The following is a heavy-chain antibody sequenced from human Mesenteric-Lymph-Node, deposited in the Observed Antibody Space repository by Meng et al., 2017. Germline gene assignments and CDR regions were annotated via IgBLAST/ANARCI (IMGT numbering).Heavy chain of an antibody. CDR3: AREVATGVGAAHL. J-gene: IGHJ5*02. D-gene: IGHD1-26*01. V-gene: IGHV3-7*01. CDR1: GFPFSSYW. CDR2: IKEDGSAK. Sequence: GESLKISCAASGFPFSSYWMIWVRQAPGKGLEWLANIKEDGSAKHYVDSVKGRFTISRDNTKNSLYLQLNSLRAEDTAVYYCAREVATGVGAAHLWGQGTLVTVSS.